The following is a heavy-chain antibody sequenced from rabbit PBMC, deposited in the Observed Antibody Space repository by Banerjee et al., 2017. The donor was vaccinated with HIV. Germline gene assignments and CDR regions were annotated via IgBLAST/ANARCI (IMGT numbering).Heavy chain of an antibody. V-gene: IGHV1S45*01. Sequence: QQQQEESGGGLVKPEGSLTLSCTASGFSFSNKYVMCWVRQAPGKGLEWIGCIDAGSGTTYYANWAKGRFTISKPSSTTVTLQMTSLTAADTATYFCARDAGGDGYSNDLWGPGTLVTVS. J-gene: IGHJ4*01. CDR1: GFSFSNKYV. D-gene: IGHD7-1*01. CDR3: ARDAGGDGYSNDL. CDR2: IDAGSGTT.